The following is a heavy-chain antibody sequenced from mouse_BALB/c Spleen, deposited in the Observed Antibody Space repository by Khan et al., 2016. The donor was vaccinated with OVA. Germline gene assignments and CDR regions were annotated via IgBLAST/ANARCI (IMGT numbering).Heavy chain of an antibody. V-gene: IGHV14-1*02. CDR3: ARSGCFAWFGY. Sequence: VQLQQSGAELVRPGALVKLSCKASGFNIKDYYFHWVKQRPEQGLEWIGWIDPENGETVYDPKFQDKASITADKSSNTAYLHLSSLTSEDTAVFYCARSGCFAWFGYGGQGTLVTVST. J-gene: IGHJ3*01. CDR1: GFNIKDYY. CDR2: IDPENGET.